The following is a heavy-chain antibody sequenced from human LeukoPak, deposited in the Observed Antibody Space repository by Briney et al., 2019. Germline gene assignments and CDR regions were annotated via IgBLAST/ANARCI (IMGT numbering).Heavy chain of an antibody. V-gene: IGHV4-59*01. CDR2: VYYSGSA. D-gene: IGHD3-22*01. J-gene: IGHJ5*02. CDR1: GDSISPYY. Sequence: SETLSLTCTVSGDSISPYYWSWIRQPPGKGLEWIGCVYYSGSANYNPSLQRRVTISVDTSNNQFSLKLSSVTAADTAVYYCARVKGSYYDSSGYQQYNWFDPWGQGTLVTVSS. CDR3: ARVKGSYYDSSGYQQYNWFDP.